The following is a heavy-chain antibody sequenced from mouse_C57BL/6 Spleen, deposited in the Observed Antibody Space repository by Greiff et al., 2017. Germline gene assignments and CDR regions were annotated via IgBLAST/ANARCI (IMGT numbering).Heavy chain of an antibody. CDR1: GYSITSDS. CDR2: ISYSGST. CDR3: ARWIVRGYFDV. V-gene: IGHV3-8*01. J-gene: IGHJ1*03. D-gene: IGHD2-5*01. Sequence: EVHLVESGPGLAKPSQTLSLTCSVTGYSITSDSWNWIRKFPGNKLEYMGYISYSGSTYYNPSLKSRISITRDTSKNQYYLQLNSVTTGDTATYYCARWIVRGYFDVWGTGTTVTVSS.